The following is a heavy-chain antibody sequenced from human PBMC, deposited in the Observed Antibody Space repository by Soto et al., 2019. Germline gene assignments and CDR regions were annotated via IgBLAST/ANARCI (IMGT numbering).Heavy chain of an antibody. Sequence: QVQLVESGGGVVQPGGSLRLSCAGSGFSFSNHVMHWVRQAPGKGLEWVAVISYDGGNAYYAESVKGRFTISRDNSKNSMYIEMRSVRGDDTAVYYGARDLTVFRVLNGDSPMDVWGQGTTVTVSS. J-gene: IGHJ6*02. D-gene: IGHD3-3*01. CDR2: ISYDGGNA. CDR1: GFSFSNHV. V-gene: IGHV3-30*03. CDR3: ARDLTVFRVLNGDSPMDV.